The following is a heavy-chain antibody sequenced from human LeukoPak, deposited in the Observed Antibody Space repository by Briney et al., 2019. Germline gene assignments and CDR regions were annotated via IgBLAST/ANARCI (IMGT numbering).Heavy chain of an antibody. CDR1: GYTLTELS. CDR2: FDPEDGET. CDR3: ATDGRYCSSTSCYAYYYYGMDV. Sequence: GASVKVSCKVSGYTLTELSMHWVRQAPGKGLEWMGGFDPEDGETIYAQKFQGRVTMTEDTSTDTAYMELSSLRSEDTAVYYCATDGRYCSSTSCYAYYYYGMDVWGQGTTVTVSS. D-gene: IGHD2-2*01. J-gene: IGHJ6*02. V-gene: IGHV1-24*01.